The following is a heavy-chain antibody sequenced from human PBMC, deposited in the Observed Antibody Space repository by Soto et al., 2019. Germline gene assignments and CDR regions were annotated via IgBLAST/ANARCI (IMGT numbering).Heavy chain of an antibody. D-gene: IGHD2-2*01. Sequence: QVQLVQSGAEVKKPGASVRVSCKTSGYTFTNYGITWVRQAPGQGLEWMGWISAYNGNKIDAQNLQGRVTMTTDTSTSTAYLELRSLRSDDTAVYYCAIETSDGPDFWGQGTLVTVSS. CDR2: ISAYNGNK. CDR3: AIETSDGPDF. J-gene: IGHJ4*02. V-gene: IGHV1-18*01. CDR1: GYTFTNYG.